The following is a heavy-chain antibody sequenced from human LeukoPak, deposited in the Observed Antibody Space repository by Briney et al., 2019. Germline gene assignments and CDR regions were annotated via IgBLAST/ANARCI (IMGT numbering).Heavy chain of an antibody. Sequence: GASVKVSCKASGGTFSSYAISWVRQAPGQGLEWMGGIIPIFGTANYAQKFQGRVTITADESTSTAYMELSSLRSEDTAVYYCARDGFRYSGSYANDYWGQGTLVTVSS. V-gene: IGHV1-69*01. J-gene: IGHJ4*02. D-gene: IGHD1-26*01. CDR2: IIPIFGTA. CDR1: GGTFSSYA. CDR3: ARDGFRYSGSYANDY.